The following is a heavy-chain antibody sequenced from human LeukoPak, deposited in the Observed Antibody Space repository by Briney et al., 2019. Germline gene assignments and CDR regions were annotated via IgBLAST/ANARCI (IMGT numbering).Heavy chain of an antibody. J-gene: IGHJ4*02. V-gene: IGHV1-2*02. CDR2: INPNSGGT. CDR1: GYTFTSYG. Sequence: ASVKVSCKASGYTFTSYGISWVRQAPGQGLEWMGWINPNSGGTNYAQKFQGRVTMTRDTSISTAYMELSSLRSDDTAVYYCARDKLANGVSDYWGQGTLVTVSS. CDR3: ARDKLANGVSDY. D-gene: IGHD2-8*01.